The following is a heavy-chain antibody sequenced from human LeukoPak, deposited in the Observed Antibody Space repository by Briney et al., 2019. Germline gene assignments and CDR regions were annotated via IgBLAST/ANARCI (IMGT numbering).Heavy chain of an antibody. V-gene: IGHV3-33*06. CDR3: AKYTSGTSYRGLDQ. CDR1: GFTFSSYG. CDR2: IWYDGSNK. J-gene: IGHJ4*02. D-gene: IGHD3-10*01. Sequence: GGSLSFSCAASGFTFSSYGMHWVRQAPGKGLEWGAVIWYDGSNKYYADSVKGRFTISRDNSKNTLYLQMNSLRAEDTAVYSCAKYTSGTSYRGLDQWGQGTLVTVSS.